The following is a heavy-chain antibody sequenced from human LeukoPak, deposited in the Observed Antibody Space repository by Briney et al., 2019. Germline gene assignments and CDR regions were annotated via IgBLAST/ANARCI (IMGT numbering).Heavy chain of an antibody. CDR1: GFTFSSYS. V-gene: IGHV3-48*03. J-gene: IGHJ4*02. D-gene: IGHD6-13*01. CDR3: AKGSAAGYYFDY. CDR2: ISSSGSTI. Sequence: PGGSLRLSCTASGFTFSSYSMNWVRQAPGKGLEWVSYISSSGSTIYYADSVKGRFTISRDNAKNSLYLQMNSLRAEDTAVFYCAKGSAAGYYFDYWGQGTLVTVSS.